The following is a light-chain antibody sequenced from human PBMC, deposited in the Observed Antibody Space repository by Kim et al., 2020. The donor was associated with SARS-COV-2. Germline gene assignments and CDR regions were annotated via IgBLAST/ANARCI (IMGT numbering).Light chain of an antibody. CDR1: QDINNY. CDR3: QQYENLPYT. J-gene: IGKJ2*01. V-gene: IGKV1-33*01. Sequence: DIQLTQSPLSLSASVGDRVTIICQASQDINNYLNWYHQKPGKAPKLLIYDASNLETGVPSRFSGSGSGTDFTLTISSLQPEDIATYYCQQYENLPYTFGQGTKLEI. CDR2: DAS.